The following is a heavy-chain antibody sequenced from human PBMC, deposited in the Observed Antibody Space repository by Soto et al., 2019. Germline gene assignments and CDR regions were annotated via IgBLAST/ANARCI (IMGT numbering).Heavy chain of an antibody. V-gene: IGHV1-3*01. CDR3: ARGSITMVRDQTDY. D-gene: IGHD3-10*01. CDR1: GYTFTSYA. Sequence: ASVKVSCKASGYTFTSYAMHWVRQAPGQRLEWMGWINAGNGNTKYSQKFQGRVTITRDTSASTAYMELSSLRSEDTAVYYCARGSITMVRDQTDYWGQGPLVTVSS. CDR2: INAGNGNT. J-gene: IGHJ4*02.